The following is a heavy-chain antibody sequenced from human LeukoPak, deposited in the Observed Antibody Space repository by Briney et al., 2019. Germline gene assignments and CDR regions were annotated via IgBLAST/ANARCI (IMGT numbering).Heavy chain of an antibody. Sequence: KPSETLSLTCTVSGGSISSSSYYWGWIRQPPGKGLEWIGSIYYSGSTYYNPSLKSRVTISVDTSKNQFSLKLSSMTAADTAVYYCARHEEYSYGYRKKTGVVSAYFDYWGQGTLVTVSS. V-gene: IGHV4-39*01. CDR2: IYYSGST. CDR3: ARHEEYSYGYRKKTGVVSAYFDY. D-gene: IGHD5-18*01. CDR1: GGSISSSSYY. J-gene: IGHJ4*02.